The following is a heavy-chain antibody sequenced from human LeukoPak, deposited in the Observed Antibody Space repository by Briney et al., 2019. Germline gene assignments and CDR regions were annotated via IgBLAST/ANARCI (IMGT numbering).Heavy chain of an antibody. V-gene: IGHV4-31*03. CDR3: ASHWETFDY. D-gene: IGHD1-26*01. Sequence: SQTLSLTCTVSGGSISSGGYSWSWIRQHPGKGLEWIGYIYYSGSTYYNPSLKSRVTISVDTSKNQFSLKLSSVTAADTAVYYCASHWETFDYWGQGTLVTVSS. CDR2: IYYSGST. J-gene: IGHJ4*02. CDR1: GGSISSGGYS.